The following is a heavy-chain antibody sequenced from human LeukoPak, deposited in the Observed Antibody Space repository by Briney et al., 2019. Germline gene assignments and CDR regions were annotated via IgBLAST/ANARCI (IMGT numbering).Heavy chain of an antibody. CDR3: ALAAATACFDY. J-gene: IGHJ4*02. CDR1: GGSISSSSYY. V-gene: IGHV4-39*07. D-gene: IGHD2-15*01. CDR2: IYYSGST. Sequence: SETLSLTCTVSGGSISSSSYYWGWIRQPPGKGLEWIGSIYYSGSTYYNPSLKSRVTISVDTSKNQFSLKLSSVTAADTAVYYCALAAATACFDYWGQGTLVTVSS.